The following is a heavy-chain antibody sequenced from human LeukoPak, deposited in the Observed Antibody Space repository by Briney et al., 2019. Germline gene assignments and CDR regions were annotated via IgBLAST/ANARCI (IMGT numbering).Heavy chain of an antibody. Sequence: ASVKVSCKASGYTFTSYGINWVRQATGQGLEWMGWMNPNSGNTGYAQKFQGRVTITRNTSISTAYMELSSLRSEDTAVYYCARGRGDITSTYYYYYYMDVWGKGTTVTVSS. J-gene: IGHJ6*03. CDR2: MNPNSGNT. CDR1: GYTFTSYG. V-gene: IGHV1-8*03. D-gene: IGHD4-17*01. CDR3: ARGRGDITSTYYYYYYMDV.